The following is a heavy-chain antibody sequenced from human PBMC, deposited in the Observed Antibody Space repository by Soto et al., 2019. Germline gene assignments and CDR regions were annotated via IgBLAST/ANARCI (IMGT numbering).Heavy chain of an antibody. Sequence: SETLSLTCTVSGGSISSSSYYWGWIRQPPGKGLEWIGSIYYSGSTYYNPSLKSRVTISVDTSKNQFSLKLSSVTAADTAVYYCARHIGGVVGATVGYYFDYWGQGTLVTVSS. J-gene: IGHJ4*02. V-gene: IGHV4-39*01. CDR2: IYYSGST. CDR1: GGSISSSSYY. D-gene: IGHD1-26*01. CDR3: ARHIGGVVGATVGYYFDY.